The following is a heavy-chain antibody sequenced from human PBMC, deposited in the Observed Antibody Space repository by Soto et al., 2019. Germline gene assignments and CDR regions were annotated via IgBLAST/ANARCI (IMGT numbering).Heavy chain of an antibody. CDR1: GGSLNSGAYS. D-gene: IGHD3-22*01. Sequence: PSETLSLTCTVSGGSLNSGAYSWSWLRQHPGKGLQWIGYIYYNGNPYYNPSLRSRVTISVDTSKNQISLTLTSLTPADTAVYFCARLYTYGYYHFDHWGQGTLVTVSS. CDR2: IYYNGNP. V-gene: IGHV4-31*03. CDR3: ARLYTYGYYHFDH. J-gene: IGHJ4*02.